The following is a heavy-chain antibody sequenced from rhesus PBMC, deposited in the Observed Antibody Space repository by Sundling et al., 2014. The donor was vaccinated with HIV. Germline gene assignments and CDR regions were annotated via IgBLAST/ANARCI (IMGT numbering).Heavy chain of an antibody. Sequence: QVQLQESGPGLVKPSETLSLTCTVSGVSISSYWWSWVRQPPGKGLEWIGEINGNSGKTNYNPSLKSRVTISRDTSKNLFSLRLSTVTAADTAIYYCSIAEHTLVIVSTSYALDSWGQGVVVTVSS. CDR1: GVSISSYW. V-gene: IGHV4-80*01. J-gene: IGHJ6*01. CDR3: SIAEHTLVIVSTSYALDS. CDR2: INGNSGKT. D-gene: IGHD2-33*01.